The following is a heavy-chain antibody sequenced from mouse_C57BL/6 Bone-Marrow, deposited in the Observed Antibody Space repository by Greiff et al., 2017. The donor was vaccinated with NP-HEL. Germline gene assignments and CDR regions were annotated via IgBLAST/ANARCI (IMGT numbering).Heavy chain of an antibody. J-gene: IGHJ3*01. Sequence: EVKLMESGPGLVKPSQSLSLTCSVTGYSITSGYYWNWIRQFPGNKLEWMGYISYDGSNNYNPSLKNRIPITRDTSKNQFFLKLNSVTTEDTATYYCARRDDYGGRAFAYWGQGTLVTVSA. D-gene: IGHD2-4*01. CDR3: ARRDDYGGRAFAY. V-gene: IGHV3-6*01. CDR1: GYSITSGYY. CDR2: ISYDGSN.